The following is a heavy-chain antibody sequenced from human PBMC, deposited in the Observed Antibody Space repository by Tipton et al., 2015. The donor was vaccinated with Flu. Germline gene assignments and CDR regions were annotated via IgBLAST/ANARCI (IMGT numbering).Heavy chain of an antibody. CDR3: ARRSAVSAFDP. D-gene: IGHD2-21*01. Sequence: QLVQSGAEVKKPGESLKISCQGSGYTFTTYWIGWVRQMPGKGLEWMGIIYPGDSDTRYSPSFQGQVTISVDKSINTAYLQWSSLKASATAMYYCARRSAVSAFDPWGQGTLVTVSS. CDR1: GYTFTTYW. CDR2: IYPGDSDT. V-gene: IGHV5-51*01. J-gene: IGHJ5*02.